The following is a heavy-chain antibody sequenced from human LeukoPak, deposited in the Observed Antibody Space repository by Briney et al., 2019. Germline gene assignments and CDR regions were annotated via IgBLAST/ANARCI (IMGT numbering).Heavy chain of an antibody. CDR2: ISSSGSII. CDR3: ASLYCSGGSCYSL. Sequence: GGSLRLSCAASGFTFSDYYMTWIRQAPGKGLEWVSYISSSGSIIYYADSVKGRFTISGDNAKNSLYLQMNSLRAEDTAVYYCASLYCSGGSCYSLWGQGTLVTVSS. D-gene: IGHD2-15*01. V-gene: IGHV3-11*04. J-gene: IGHJ4*02. CDR1: GFTFSDYY.